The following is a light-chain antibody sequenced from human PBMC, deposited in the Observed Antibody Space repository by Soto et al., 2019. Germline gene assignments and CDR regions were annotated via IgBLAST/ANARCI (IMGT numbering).Light chain of an antibody. J-gene: IGLJ1*01. V-gene: IGLV2-14*01. Sequence: QSALTQPASVSGSPGQSITISCTGTRSDIGGYDYVSWYQHHPGKAPKLILYEVTNRPSGVSDRFSGSRSGNTASLTISGLQAADGADYYCHSYTSSSTYVFGTGTKVTVL. CDR3: HSYTSSSTYV. CDR2: EVT. CDR1: RSDIGGYDY.